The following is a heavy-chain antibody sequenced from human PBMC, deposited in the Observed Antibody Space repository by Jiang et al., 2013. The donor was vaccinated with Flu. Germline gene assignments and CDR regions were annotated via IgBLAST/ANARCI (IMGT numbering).Heavy chain of an antibody. J-gene: IGHJ4*02. Sequence: YNNPSLKSRVTVSVDMSKNQFSLNLRSVTAADTAVYYCATHKWFGELNFWGQGILVTVSS. D-gene: IGHD3-10*01. CDR3: ATHKWFGELNF. V-gene: IGHV4-39*01.